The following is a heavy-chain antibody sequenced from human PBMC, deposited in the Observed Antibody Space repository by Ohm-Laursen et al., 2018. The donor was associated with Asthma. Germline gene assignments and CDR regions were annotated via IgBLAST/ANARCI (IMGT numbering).Heavy chain of an antibody. J-gene: IGHJ4*02. V-gene: IGHV6-1*01. D-gene: IGHD5-24*01. CDR2: TYYRSKWYN. Sequence: TQTLTLTCAISGDSVSSNSAAWNWIRQSPSRGLEWLGRTYYRSKWYNDYAVSVKSRITINPDTSKNQFSLQLNSVTPEDTAVYYCAKLIGDGYTIFDYWGQGALVTVSS. CDR3: AKLIGDGYTIFDY. CDR1: GDSVSSNSAA.